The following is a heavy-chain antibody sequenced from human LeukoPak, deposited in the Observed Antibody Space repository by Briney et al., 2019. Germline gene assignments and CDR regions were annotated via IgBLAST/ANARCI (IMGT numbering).Heavy chain of an antibody. D-gene: IGHD1-20*01. CDR3: ARDRWLTGTWEPGY. J-gene: IGHJ4*02. CDR2: ISGMRSTI. CDR1: GFTFSSYS. V-gene: IGHV3-48*01. Sequence: GGSLRLSYAASGFTFSSYSMNWVHQAPGKGLEWLSYISGMRSTIYYAYSVKGRFTISRDNAKNSLYLQMNSLRVEDTAVYYCARDRWLTGTWEPGYWGQGTLVTVFS.